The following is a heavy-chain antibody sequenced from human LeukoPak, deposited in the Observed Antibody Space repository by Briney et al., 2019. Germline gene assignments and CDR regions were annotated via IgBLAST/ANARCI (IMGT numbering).Heavy chain of an antibody. CDR3: AREKVSGPDAFDI. J-gene: IGHJ3*02. CDR1: GGSISSYY. V-gene: IGHV4-59*01. Sequence: SETLSLTCTVSGGSISSYYWSWIRQPPGKGLEWIGYIYYSGSTNYNPSLKSRVTISVDTSKNQFSLKLSSVTAADTAVYYCAREKVSGPDAFDIWGQGTMVTVSS. D-gene: IGHD6-19*01. CDR2: IYYSGST.